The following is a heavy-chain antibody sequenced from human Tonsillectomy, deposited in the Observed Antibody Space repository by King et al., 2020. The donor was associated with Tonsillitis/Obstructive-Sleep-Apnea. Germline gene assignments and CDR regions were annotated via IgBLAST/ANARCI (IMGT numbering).Heavy chain of an antibody. Sequence: VQLVESGGGLVQPGGSLRLSCAASGFTFSSYAMSWVRQAPGKGLEWVSGISGSGGRTYYADSVKGRFTISRDNSKNTLYLQMNSLRAEDTAVYYCAKAVLGQSAYLGAGDYVGNYYYYYIDVWGKGTTVTVSS. CDR2: ISGSGGRT. V-gene: IGHV3-23*04. J-gene: IGHJ6*03. CDR3: AKAVLGQSAYLGAGDYVGNYYYYYIDV. CDR1: GFTFSSYA. D-gene: IGHD4-17*01.